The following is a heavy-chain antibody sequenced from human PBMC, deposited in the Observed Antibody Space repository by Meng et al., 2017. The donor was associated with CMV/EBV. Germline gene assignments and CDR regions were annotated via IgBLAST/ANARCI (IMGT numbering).Heavy chain of an antibody. V-gene: IGHV3-53*05. Sequence: GESLKISCAASGFTVSSNYMSWVRQAPGKGLEWVSVIYSGGSTYYADSVKGRFTISRDNSKNTLYLQMNSLRAEDTAVYYCAREHTAMVTWGLLDYWGQGTLVTVSS. J-gene: IGHJ4*02. D-gene: IGHD5-18*01. CDR2: IYSGGST. CDR1: GFTVSSNY. CDR3: AREHTAMVTWGLLDY.